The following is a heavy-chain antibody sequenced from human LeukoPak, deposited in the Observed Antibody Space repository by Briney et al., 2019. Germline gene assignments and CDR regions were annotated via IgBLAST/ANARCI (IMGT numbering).Heavy chain of an antibody. CDR3: ARGPMTTVTTQPAAFDI. D-gene: IGHD4-17*01. V-gene: IGHV3-21*01. Sequence: GGSLRLSCAASGFTFSSYSMNWVRQAPGKGLEWVSSISSSSSYIYYADSVKGRFTISRDNAKNSLYLQMNSLRAEDTAVYYCARGPMTTVTTQPAAFDIWGQGTMVTVSS. J-gene: IGHJ3*02. CDR1: GFTFSSYS. CDR2: ISSSSSYI.